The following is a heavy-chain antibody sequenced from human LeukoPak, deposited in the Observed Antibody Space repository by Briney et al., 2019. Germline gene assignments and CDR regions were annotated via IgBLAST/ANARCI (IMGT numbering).Heavy chain of an antibody. V-gene: IGHV4-59*12. CDR1: GGSISSYY. D-gene: IGHD3-22*01. CDR3: ARFYYYDSSGYYPRYFEH. CDR2: IYYSGST. J-gene: IGHJ4*02. Sequence: SETLSLTCTVSGGSISSYYWSWIRQPPGKGLEWIGYIYYSGSTNYNPSLKSRVTISVDTSKNQFSLKLSSVTAADTAVYYCARFYYYDSSGYYPRYFEHWGPGTLVTVSS.